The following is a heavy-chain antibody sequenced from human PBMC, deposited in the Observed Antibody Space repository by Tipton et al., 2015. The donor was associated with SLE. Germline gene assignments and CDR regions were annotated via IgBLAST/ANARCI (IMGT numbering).Heavy chain of an antibody. Sequence: TLSLTCSVSGVSVTSNSYYWTWIRQPAGKGLEWIGRISSSGSPTYNPSLESRAAISVDTSKNRLSLNLSSVTAADSAVYYCARVRDFWNYFYMDVWGKGTTVTVS. D-gene: IGHD3-3*01. CDR1: GVSVTSNSYY. V-gene: IGHV4-61*02. CDR2: ISSSGSP. CDR3: ARVRDFWNYFYMDV. J-gene: IGHJ6*03.